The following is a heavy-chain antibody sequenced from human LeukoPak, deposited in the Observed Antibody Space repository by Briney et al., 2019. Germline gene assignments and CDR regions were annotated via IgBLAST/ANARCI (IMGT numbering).Heavy chain of an antibody. CDR3: ANLWGDCSSTSCPIRDY. V-gene: IGHV3-30*02. J-gene: IGHJ4*02. CDR1: GFTFSSYG. CDR2: IRYDGSNK. D-gene: IGHD2-2*01. Sequence: GGSPRLSCAASGFTFSSYGMHWVRQAPGKGLEWVAFIRYDGSNKYYADSVKGRFTISRDNSKNTLYLQMNSLRAEDTAVYYCANLWGDCSSTSCPIRDYWGQGTLVTVSS.